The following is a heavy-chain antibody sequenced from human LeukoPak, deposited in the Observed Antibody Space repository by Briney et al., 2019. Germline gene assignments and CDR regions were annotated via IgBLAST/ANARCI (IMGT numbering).Heavy chain of an antibody. CDR1: GFTFSSYS. CDR3: ARADRDGNKRFLD. D-gene: IGHD5-24*01. Sequence: GGSLRLSCAASGFTFSSYSVIWARQAPGKGLEWGSYVSNSGTTTYYADSVKGRFTISRDNGKNLVSLQMNSLRDEDTAVYYCARADRDGNKRFLDWGQGTLVTVSS. J-gene: IGHJ4*02. CDR2: VSNSGTTT. V-gene: IGHV3-48*02.